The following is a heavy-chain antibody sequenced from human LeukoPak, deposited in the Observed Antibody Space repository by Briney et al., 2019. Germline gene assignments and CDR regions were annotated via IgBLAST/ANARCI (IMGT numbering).Heavy chain of an antibody. CDR2: ISGSGGST. D-gene: IGHD5-12*01. Sequence: GGSLRLSCAASGFTFSSYAMSWVRQAPGKGLEWVSAISGSGGSTYYADSVKGRFAISRDNSKNTLYLQMNSLRAEDTAVYCCAKGSGYDFPLRWFDPWGQGTLVTVSS. J-gene: IGHJ5*02. CDR1: GFTFSSYA. CDR3: AKGSGYDFPLRWFDP. V-gene: IGHV3-23*01.